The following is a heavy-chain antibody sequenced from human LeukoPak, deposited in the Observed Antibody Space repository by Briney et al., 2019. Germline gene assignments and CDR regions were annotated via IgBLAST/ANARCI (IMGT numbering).Heavy chain of an antibody. CDR3: ALRRGGCSGGTCYQYFDY. Sequence: PGGSLRLSCAASGFTFSSYSMNWVRQAPGKGLEWVSYISSSSRTIYYADSVKGRFTISRDNAKNSLYLQMDSLGAEDTAVYYCALRRGGCSGGTCYQYFDYWGQGTLVTVSS. V-gene: IGHV3-48*04. CDR2: ISSSSRTI. CDR1: GFTFSSYS. D-gene: IGHD2-15*01. J-gene: IGHJ4*02.